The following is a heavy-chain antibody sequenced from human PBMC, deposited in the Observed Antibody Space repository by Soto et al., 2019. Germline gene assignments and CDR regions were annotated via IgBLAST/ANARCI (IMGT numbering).Heavy chain of an antibody. J-gene: IGHJ4*02. V-gene: IGHV3-23*01. D-gene: IGHD3-3*01. CDR3: ARDPTIFGVVTPYYFDY. CDR1: GFTFSSYA. CDR2: IGGSGDST. Sequence: GGSLRLSCAASGFTFSSYAMSWVRQAPGKGLEWVSAIGGSGDSTYYADSVKGRFTISRDNAKNSLYLQINSLRAEDTAVYYCARDPTIFGVVTPYYFDYWGQGTLVTVSS.